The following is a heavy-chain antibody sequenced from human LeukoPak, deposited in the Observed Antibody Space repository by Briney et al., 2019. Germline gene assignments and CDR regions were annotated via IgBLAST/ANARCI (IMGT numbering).Heavy chain of an antibody. CDR3: ARDLGDGYNHYYYYYGMDV. Sequence: PGRSLRLSCAASGFTFSSYAMHWVRQAPGKGLEWVAVISYDGSNKYYADSVKGRFTISRDNSKNTLYLQMNRLRAEDTAVYYCARDLGDGYNHYYYYYGMDVWGQGTTVTVSS. D-gene: IGHD5-24*01. J-gene: IGHJ6*02. V-gene: IGHV3-30*04. CDR2: ISYDGSNK. CDR1: GFTFSSYA.